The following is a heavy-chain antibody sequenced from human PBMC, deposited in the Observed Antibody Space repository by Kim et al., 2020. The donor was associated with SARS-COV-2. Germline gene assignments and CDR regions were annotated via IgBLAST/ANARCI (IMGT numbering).Heavy chain of an antibody. Sequence: SETLSLTCAVYGGSFSGYYWSWIRQPPGKGLEWIGEINHSGSTNYNPSLKSRVTISVDTSKNQFSLKLSSVTAADTAVYYCASIGITMVRGPTGGHNWFDPWGQGTLVTVSS. CDR1: GGSFSGYY. J-gene: IGHJ5*02. V-gene: IGHV4-34*01. CDR3: ASIGITMVRGPTGGHNWFDP. CDR2: INHSGST. D-gene: IGHD3-10*01.